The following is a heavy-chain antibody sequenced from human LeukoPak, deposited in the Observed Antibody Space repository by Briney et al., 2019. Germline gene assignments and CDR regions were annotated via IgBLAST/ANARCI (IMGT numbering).Heavy chain of an antibody. CDR2: IIPIFGTA. Sequence: GASVKVSCKASGYTFTSYGISWVRPAPGQGLEWMGWIIPIFGTANYAQKFQGRVTITTDESTSTAYMELSSLRSEDTAVYYCARAGIAAAGTQYYYYYYMDVWGKGTTVTVSS. CDR3: ARAGIAAAGTQYYYYYYMDV. D-gene: IGHD6-13*01. J-gene: IGHJ6*03. CDR1: GYTFTSYG. V-gene: IGHV1-69*05.